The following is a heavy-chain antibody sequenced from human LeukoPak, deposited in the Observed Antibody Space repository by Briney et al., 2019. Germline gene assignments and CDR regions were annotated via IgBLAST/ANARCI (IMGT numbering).Heavy chain of an antibody. J-gene: IGHJ6*02. CDR3: ARENQLPHYYYYGMDV. Sequence: SQTLSLTCAVSGGSISSGGYSWSWIRQPPGKGLEWIGYIYHSGSTYYNPSLKSRVTISVDTSKNQFSLKLSPVTAADTAVYYCARENQLPHYYYYGMDVWGQGTTVTVS. CDR1: GGSISSGGYS. D-gene: IGHD2-2*01. CDR2: IYHSGST. V-gene: IGHV4-30-2*01.